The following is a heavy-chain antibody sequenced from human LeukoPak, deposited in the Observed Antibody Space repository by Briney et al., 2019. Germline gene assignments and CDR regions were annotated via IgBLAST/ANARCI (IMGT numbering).Heavy chain of an antibody. V-gene: IGHV1-2*02. CDR3: ARDLGGDY. Sequence: ASVNVSCKASGYIFTNYYMHWVRQAPGQGLEWMGWINPNSGGTNYAQKFQGRVTMTRDTSISTAYMELSRLRSDDTAVYYCARDLGGDYWGQGTLVTVSS. J-gene: IGHJ4*02. CDR1: GYIFTNYY. CDR2: INPNSGGT.